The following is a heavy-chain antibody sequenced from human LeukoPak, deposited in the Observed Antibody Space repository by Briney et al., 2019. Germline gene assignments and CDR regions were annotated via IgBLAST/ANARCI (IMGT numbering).Heavy chain of an antibody. Sequence: KPSETLSLTCAVYGGSFSGYYWSWIRQPPGKGLEWIGEINHSGSTNYNPSLKSRVTISVDTSKNQFSLKLSSVTAADTAVYYCARHRTYYYGSGSYYKGYFDYWGQGTLVTVSS. CDR1: GGSFSGYY. D-gene: IGHD3-10*01. J-gene: IGHJ4*02. V-gene: IGHV4-34*01. CDR3: ARHRTYYYGSGSYYKGYFDY. CDR2: INHSGST.